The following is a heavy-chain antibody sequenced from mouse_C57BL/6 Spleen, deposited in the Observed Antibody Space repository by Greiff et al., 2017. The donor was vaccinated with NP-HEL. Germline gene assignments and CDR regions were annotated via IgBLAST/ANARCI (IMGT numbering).Heavy chain of an antibody. CDR1: GYTFTSYW. CDR2: IHPSDSDT. Sequence: QVQLQQPGAELVKPGASVKVSCKASGYTFTSYWMHWVKQRPGQGLEWLGRIHPSDSDTNYNQKFKGKATLTVDKSSSTAYMQLSSLTSEDSAVYYCAIQDSSGYYAMDYWGQGTSVTVSS. D-gene: IGHD3-2*02. J-gene: IGHJ4*01. V-gene: IGHV1-74*01. CDR3: AIQDSSGYYAMDY.